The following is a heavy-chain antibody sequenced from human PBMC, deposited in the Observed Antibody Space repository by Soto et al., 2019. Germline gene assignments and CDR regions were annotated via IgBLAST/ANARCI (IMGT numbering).Heavy chain of an antibody. D-gene: IGHD1-1*01. CDR3: AREPATAKPEGVDF. CDR2: INPNSGGT. Sequence: ASVKVACKASGYTFSDYYIHWVRQAPGQGLEWMGWINPNSGGTKYAPKFQGGVTMTRDTSITTAYMELSRLRSGDTAAYYCAREPATAKPEGVDFWGQGTLVTVSS. V-gene: IGHV1-2*02. J-gene: IGHJ4*02. CDR1: GYTFSDYY.